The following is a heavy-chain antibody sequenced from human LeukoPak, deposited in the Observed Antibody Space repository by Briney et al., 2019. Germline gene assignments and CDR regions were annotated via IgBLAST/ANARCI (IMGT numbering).Heavy chain of an antibody. D-gene: IGHD1-26*01. CDR1: GYTFTSYD. V-gene: IGHV1-8*01. CDR3: ARAPEWGKANYYYYMDV. CDR2: MNPNSGNT. Sequence: ASVKVSCKASGYTFTSYDIIWVRQATGQGLEWMGWMNPNSGNTGYAQKFQGRVTMTRNTSISTVYMELSSLRSEDTAVYYCARAPEWGKANYYYYMDVWGKGTTVTVSS. J-gene: IGHJ6*03.